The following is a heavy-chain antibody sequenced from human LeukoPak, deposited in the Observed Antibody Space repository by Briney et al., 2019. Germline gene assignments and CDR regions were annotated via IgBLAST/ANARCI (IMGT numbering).Heavy chain of an antibody. V-gene: IGHV3-48*03. J-gene: IGHJ4*02. CDR2: ISTSASTI. Sequence: GGSLRLSCAASGFTFSSYEMNWVRQAPGKGLKWVSYISTSASTIYYADSVKGRFTSSRDNAKNSLYLQMNSLRAEDTAVYYCARRGTSRSSYYFDYWGQGTLVTVSS. CDR3: ARRGTSRSSYYFDY. CDR1: GFTFSSYE.